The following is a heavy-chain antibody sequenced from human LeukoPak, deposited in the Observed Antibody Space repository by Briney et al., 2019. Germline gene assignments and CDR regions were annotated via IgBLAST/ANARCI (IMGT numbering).Heavy chain of an antibody. CDR1: GFTFSNAW. CDR3: TTDRYCSSTSCPGTYYYYMDV. J-gene: IGHJ6*03. Sequence: GGSLRLSCAASGFTFSNAWMSWVRQAPGKGLEWVGRIKSKTDGGTTDYAAPVKGRFTISRDDSKNTLYLQMNSLKTEDTAVYYCTTDRYCSSTSCPGTYYYYMDVWGKGTTVTVSS. D-gene: IGHD2-2*01. CDR2: IKSKTDGGTT. V-gene: IGHV3-15*01.